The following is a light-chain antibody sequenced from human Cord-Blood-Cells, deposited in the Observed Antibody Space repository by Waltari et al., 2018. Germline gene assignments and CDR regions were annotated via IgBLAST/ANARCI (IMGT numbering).Light chain of an antibody. CDR3: SSYTSSSTLV. J-gene: IGLJ1*01. CDR1: SSDVGGYNY. Sequence: QSALTQPASVSGSPGQSITISCTGTSSDVGGYNYVSWYQQHPDKAPKLMIYDVTNRPSGFSNRFTGSKSGNTVSLTISGLQAEDEADYYCSSYTSSSTLVFGTGTKVTVL. V-gene: IGLV2-14*03. CDR2: DVT.